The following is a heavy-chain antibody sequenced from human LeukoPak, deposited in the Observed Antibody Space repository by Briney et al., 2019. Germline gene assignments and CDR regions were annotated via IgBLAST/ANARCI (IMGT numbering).Heavy chain of an antibody. V-gene: IGHV4-59*01. CDR2: ISQSGDT. Sequence: SETLSLTCTVSGASISSYYCSWVRQPPGKGLEWIGHISQSGDTNYNPTLKSRATISDDRSKNQISLKLSSVTAADTAVYYCARDTSFDTLTGYWSDLFDMWGRGKVVTVSS. D-gene: IGHD3-9*01. CDR1: GASISSYY. CDR3: ARDTSFDTLTGYWSDLFDM. J-gene: IGHJ3*02.